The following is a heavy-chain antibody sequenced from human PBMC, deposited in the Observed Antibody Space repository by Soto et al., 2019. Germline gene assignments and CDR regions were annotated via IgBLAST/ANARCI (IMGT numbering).Heavy chain of an antibody. V-gene: IGHV4-59*01. CDR3: ARLYYVSGRPLMDV. Sequence: ETLSLACAVSFGSIRSYYWTWVRQPPGKGLEWIGYIYYNGNTKYNPSLKSRVTISVDTPKNQFSLKVGSVNAADTAVYYCARLYYVSGRPLMDVWGQGTTVTVSS. J-gene: IGHJ6*02. D-gene: IGHD3-10*01. CDR1: FGSIRSYY. CDR2: IYYNGNT.